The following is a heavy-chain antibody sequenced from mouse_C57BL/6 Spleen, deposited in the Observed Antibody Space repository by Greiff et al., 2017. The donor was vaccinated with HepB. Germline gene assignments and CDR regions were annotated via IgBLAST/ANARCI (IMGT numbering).Heavy chain of an antibody. J-gene: IGHJ4*01. CDR3: ARNWDRGTYYAMDY. CDR2: ISYDGSN. D-gene: IGHD4-1*01. V-gene: IGHV3-6*01. Sequence: DVKLQESGPGLVKPSQSLSLTCSVTGYSITSGYYWNWIRQFPGNKLEWMGYISYDGSNNYNPSLKNRISITRDTSKNQFFLKLNSVTTEDTATYYCARNWDRGTYYAMDYWGQGTSVTVSS. CDR1: GYSITSGYY.